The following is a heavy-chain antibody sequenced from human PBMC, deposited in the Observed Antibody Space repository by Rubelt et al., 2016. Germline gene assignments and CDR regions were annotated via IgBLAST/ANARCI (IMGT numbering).Heavy chain of an antibody. CDR3: ARFAIGGHSSGYLFDY. J-gene: IGHJ4*02. D-gene: IGHD3-22*01. Sequence: QVQLVQSGAEVKKPGASVKVSCKASGYTFTGYYMHWVRQAPGQGLEWMGWINPNSGGTNYAQRFQDRVTMTRDTSISTAYMELSRLRSDDTAVYYCARFAIGGHSSGYLFDYWGQGTLVTVSS. CDR1: GYTFTGYY. V-gene: IGHV1-2*02. CDR2: INPNSGGT.